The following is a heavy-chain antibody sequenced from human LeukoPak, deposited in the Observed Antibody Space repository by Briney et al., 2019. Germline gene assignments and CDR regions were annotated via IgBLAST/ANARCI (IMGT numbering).Heavy chain of an antibody. J-gene: IGHJ2*01. CDR2: IYYSGST. CDR1: GGSISSSSYY. Sequence: SETLSLTCTVSGGSISSSSYYWGWSRQPRGKGVEWIVRIYYSGSTYDNPSRKSRITISVDKAKNQFSLNLSSVTAADTAVYYCARARQYQLHPYWYFDLWGRGTLVTVSS. D-gene: IGHD2-2*01. V-gene: IGHV4-39*01. CDR3: ARARQYQLHPYWYFDL.